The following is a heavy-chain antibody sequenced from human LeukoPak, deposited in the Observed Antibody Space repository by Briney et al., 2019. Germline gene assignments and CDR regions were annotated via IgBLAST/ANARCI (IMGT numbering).Heavy chain of an antibody. V-gene: IGHV4-59*08. J-gene: IGHJ5*02. Sequence: SETLSLTCTVSGVSIRTYYWSWLRQPPGKGLEWIGYIYYSGSTYYNPSLKSRVTISVDTSKNQFSLKLSSVTAADTAVYYCARGGDPWGQGTLVTVSS. CDR3: ARGGDP. CDR1: GVSIRTYY. CDR2: IYYSGST. D-gene: IGHD3-16*01.